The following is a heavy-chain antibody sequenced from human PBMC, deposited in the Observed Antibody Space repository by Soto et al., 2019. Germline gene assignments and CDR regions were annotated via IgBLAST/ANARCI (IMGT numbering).Heavy chain of an antibody. V-gene: IGHV3-33*01. CDR2: IWYDGSNK. CDR1: GFTFSSYG. D-gene: IGHD4-17*01. Sequence: GGSLRLSCAASGFTFSSYGMHWVRQAPGKGLEWVAVIWYDGSNKYYADSVKGRFTISRDNSKNTLYLQMNSLRAGDTAVYYCARENLTTVTTDYWGQGTLVTVSS. J-gene: IGHJ4*02. CDR3: ARENLTTVTTDY.